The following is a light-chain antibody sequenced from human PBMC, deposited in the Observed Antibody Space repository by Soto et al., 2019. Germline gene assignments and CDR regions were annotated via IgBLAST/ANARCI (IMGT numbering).Light chain of an antibody. Sequence: QSALTQPASVSGSPGQSIAISCTGTSSDVGNYNYVSWYQQHPGKAPKLMIHDVSNRPSGVSDRFSGSKSGNTASLTISGLQAEDEADYYCSSYTSRNTYVFGTGTKVTVL. J-gene: IGLJ1*01. CDR2: DVS. CDR3: SSYTSRNTYV. CDR1: SSDVGNYNY. V-gene: IGLV2-14*01.